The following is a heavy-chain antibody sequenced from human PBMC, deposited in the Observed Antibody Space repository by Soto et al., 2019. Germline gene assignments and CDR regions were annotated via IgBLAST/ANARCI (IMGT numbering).Heavy chain of an antibody. D-gene: IGHD6-19*01. CDR1: GFTFSSCA. CDR3: ENAKSSASGWYGYL. V-gene: IGHV3-23*01. CDR2: ISGGGANT. Sequence: GGSLRLSCAPSGFTFSSCAMHWVRQAPGKGLEWVSAISGGGANTYYADSVKGRFTISRDNSKDTLYLQMSSLRVEDTALYYCENAKSSASGWYGYLWGQGTLVTVS. J-gene: IGHJ5*02.